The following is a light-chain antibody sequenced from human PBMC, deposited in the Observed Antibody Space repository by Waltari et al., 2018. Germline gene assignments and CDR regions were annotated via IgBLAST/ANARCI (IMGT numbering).Light chain of an antibody. CDR3: MQALQTPYT. J-gene: IGKJ2*01. V-gene: IGKV2-28*01. CDR1: QGIRHTTGYNY. Sequence: DIVMTQSPLSLPVTPGEPASISCRSSQGIRHTTGYNYLDWYLQKPGQSPQLLIYLGSNRASGVPDRFSGSGSGTDFTLKISRVEAEDVGVYYCMQALQTPYTFGQGTKLEIK. CDR2: LGS.